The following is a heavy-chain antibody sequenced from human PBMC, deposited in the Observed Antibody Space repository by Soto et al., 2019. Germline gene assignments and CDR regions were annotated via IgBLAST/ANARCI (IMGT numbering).Heavy chain of an antibody. CDR3: ARFPFDRSSWTNPRYFDY. D-gene: IGHD6-13*01. CDR1: GGSFSGYY. V-gene: IGHV4-34*01. J-gene: IGHJ4*02. CDR2: INQSGFT. Sequence: QVQLQQWGAGLLRPAETLSLTCAVYGGSFSGYYWTWIRQPPGKGLEWIGEINQSGFTSYNPSLESRVTMSVDTSKNQFSLTLSSVTAADTAVYYCARFPFDRSSWTNPRYFDYWGQGTLVTVSS.